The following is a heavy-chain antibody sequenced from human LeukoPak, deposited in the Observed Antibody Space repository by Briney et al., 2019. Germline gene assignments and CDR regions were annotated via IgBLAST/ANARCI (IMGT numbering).Heavy chain of an antibody. D-gene: IGHD3-22*01. CDR1: GHTLNELA. Sequence: GASVKVSCKVSGHTLNELAIQWVRQAPGKGLEWMGGFNAEDGETIYAQKFQGRVTMTEDRSIETAYLDLTSLRSEDTAVYYCATHYDGGAYYPQYYYYQMDVWGKGTTITVSS. CDR3: ATHYDGGAYYPQYYYYQMDV. J-gene: IGHJ6*03. V-gene: IGHV1-24*01. CDR2: FNAEDGET.